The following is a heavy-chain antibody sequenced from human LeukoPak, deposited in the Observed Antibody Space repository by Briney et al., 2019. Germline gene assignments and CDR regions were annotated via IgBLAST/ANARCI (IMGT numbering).Heavy chain of an antibody. D-gene: IGHD1-26*01. CDR2: IVVGSDNT. CDR3: AAATGASAGSYAFDI. Sequence: SVKVSCKASGFTFSSSAVQWVRQARGQRLEWIGWIVVGSDNTNYAQKFQERVTITRDMSTSTAYMELSSLRSEDTAVYYCAAATGASAGSYAFDIWGQGTMVTVSS. V-gene: IGHV1-58*01. CDR1: GFTFSSSA. J-gene: IGHJ3*02.